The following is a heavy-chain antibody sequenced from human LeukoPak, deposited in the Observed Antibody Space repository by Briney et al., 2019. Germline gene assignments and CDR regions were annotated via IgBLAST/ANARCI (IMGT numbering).Heavy chain of an antibody. J-gene: IGHJ6*03. CDR3: ARDPALISKSGYRFSHYYYMDV. V-gene: IGHV3-7*03. CDR1: GFTFVNYW. Sequence: SGGSLRLSCAASGFTFVNYWMSWVRQAPGKGLEWVANIKQDGSEKSYLDSLKGRFTISRDNAKNSLYLQMNSLRAEDTAVYYCARDPALISKSGYRFSHYYYMDVWGKGTTVTVSS. D-gene: IGHD5-12*01. CDR2: IKQDGSEK.